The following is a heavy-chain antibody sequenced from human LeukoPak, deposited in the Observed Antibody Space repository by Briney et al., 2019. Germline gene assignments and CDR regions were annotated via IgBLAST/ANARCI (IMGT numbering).Heavy chain of an antibody. J-gene: IGHJ4*02. V-gene: IGHV1-2*02. Sequence: ASVKVSCKASGYTFTGYYMHWVRQAPGQGLEWMGWINPNSGGTNYAQKFQGRVTMTRDTSISTAYMELSRLRSDDTAVYYCARDSLAKSSSWYRKLDYWGQGTLVTVSS. D-gene: IGHD6-13*01. CDR2: INPNSGGT. CDR1: GYTFTGYY. CDR3: ARDSLAKSSSWYRKLDY.